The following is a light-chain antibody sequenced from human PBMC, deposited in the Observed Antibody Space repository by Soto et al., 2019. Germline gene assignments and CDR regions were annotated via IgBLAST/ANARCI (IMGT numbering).Light chain of an antibody. CDR2: GVS. CDR3: LQHNTYPWT. J-gene: IGKJ1*01. Sequence: DIQMTQSPSSLSASVGDRVTITCRASQGIRNELGWYQQKPGRAPKRLIYGVSNLQSGVPSRFSGSASGTEFTITISSLQPEDSATYYCLQHNTYPWTFGQGTKVEVK. CDR1: QGIRNE. V-gene: IGKV1-17*01.